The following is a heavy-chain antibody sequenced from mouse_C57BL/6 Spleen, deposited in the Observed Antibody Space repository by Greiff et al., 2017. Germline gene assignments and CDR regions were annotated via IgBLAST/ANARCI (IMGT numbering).Heavy chain of an antibody. CDR2: IHPSDSDT. J-gene: IGHJ4*01. Sequence: QVQLQQPGAELVKPGASVKVSCKASGYTFTSYWMHWVKQRPGQGLEWIGRIHPSDSDTNYNQKFKGKATLTVDKSSSTAYMQLSSLTSEDSAVYYWAILLYDGYYEGYAMDYWGQGTSVTVSS. V-gene: IGHV1-74*01. D-gene: IGHD2-3*01. CDR3: AILLYDGYYEGYAMDY. CDR1: GYTFTSYW.